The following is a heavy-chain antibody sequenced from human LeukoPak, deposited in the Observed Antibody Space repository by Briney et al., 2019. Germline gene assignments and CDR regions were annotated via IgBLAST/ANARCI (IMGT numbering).Heavy chain of an antibody. CDR1: GGTFSSYA. J-gene: IGHJ3*02. CDR2: IIPIFGTA. CDR3: ARGAPGIRPFDAFDI. D-gene: IGHD6-6*01. V-gene: IGHV1-69*01. Sequence: SVKVSCKASGGTFSSYAISWVRQAPGQGLEWMGGIIPIFGTANYAQKFQGRVTITADESTSTAYMELSSLRSEDTAVYYCARGAPGIRPFDAFDIWGQGTMVTVSS.